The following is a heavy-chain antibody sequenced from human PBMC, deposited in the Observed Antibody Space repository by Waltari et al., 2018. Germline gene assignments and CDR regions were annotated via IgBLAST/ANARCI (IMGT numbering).Heavy chain of an antibody. Sequence: QVQLVQSGAEVTKPESSVTVSCKASGGTFSSYAISWVRQAPGQGLEWMGGIIPIFGTANYAQKFQGRVTITADESTSTAYMELSSLRSEDTAVYYCARGAYDFWSGSRAYWFDPWGQGTLVTVSS. J-gene: IGHJ5*02. CDR2: IIPIFGTA. CDR3: ARGAYDFWSGSRAYWFDP. CDR1: GGTFSSYA. D-gene: IGHD3-3*01. V-gene: IGHV1-69*01.